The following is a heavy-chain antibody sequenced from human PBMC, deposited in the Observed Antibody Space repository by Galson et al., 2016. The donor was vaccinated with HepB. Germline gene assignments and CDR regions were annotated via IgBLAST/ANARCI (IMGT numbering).Heavy chain of an antibody. V-gene: IGHV4-31*03. CDR1: GDSVSSDVYF. CDR2: IYYSGST. Sequence: TLSLTCTVSGDSVSSDVYFWSWIRQHPGKGLEWIGYIYYSGSTYYALSLRNRISISVDTSKNQFSLELTSVTAADTAVYFCARRGYPGYDPCFDYWGQGSLVTVSA. J-gene: IGHJ4*02. CDR3: ARRGYPGYDPCFDY. D-gene: IGHD5-12*01.